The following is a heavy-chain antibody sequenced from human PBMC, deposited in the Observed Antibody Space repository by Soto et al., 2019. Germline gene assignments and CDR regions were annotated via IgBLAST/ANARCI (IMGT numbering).Heavy chain of an antibody. V-gene: IGHV4-4*07. CDR1: GGSISKFY. CDR2: VYATGTT. Sequence: SETLSLTCSVSGGSISKFYWSWIRKTAGKGLEWMGRVYATGTTDYNPSLRSRGAMSVDISRKTFSLTLTSVTAADTGMYYCVRDGSKTIRDWCDPCGKGKWGTVCS. J-gene: IGHJ5*02. CDR3: VRDGSKTIRDWCDP.